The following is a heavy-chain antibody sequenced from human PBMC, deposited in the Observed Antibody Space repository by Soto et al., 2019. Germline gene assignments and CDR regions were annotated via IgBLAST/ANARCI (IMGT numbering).Heavy chain of an antibody. CDR3: GRYVAVGGTRGTIDY. V-gene: IGHV3-30-3*01. J-gene: IGHJ4*02. Sequence: QVQLVESGGGVVQPGTSLRLSCAASGFTFSGHAMHWVRQAPGKGLDWVAAISNDGTYRVYADSVKGRFTMSRDNSKNTVHLQMDSLRVEDTAVYKCGRYVAVGGTRGTIDYWGQGTQVTVSS. CDR2: ISNDGTYR. D-gene: IGHD1-26*01. CDR1: GFTFSGHA.